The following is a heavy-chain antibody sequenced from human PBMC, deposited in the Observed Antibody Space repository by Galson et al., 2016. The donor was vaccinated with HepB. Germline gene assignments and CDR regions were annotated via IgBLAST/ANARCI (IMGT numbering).Heavy chain of an antibody. V-gene: IGHV4-34*01. CDR3: ASRHYFDFWNTAYAERNVWFDP. CDR1: GASLSGPY. CDR2: VNDSGTT. Sequence: SETLSLTCAVHGASLSGPYWSWIRQAPGKGLEWIGEVNDSGTTKVSPSLKSRVTMSADTSRNQFSLELRSVTAADTAVYFCASRHYFDFWNTAYAERNVWFDPWGPGVLVTVSS. D-gene: IGHD3-3*01. J-gene: IGHJ5*02.